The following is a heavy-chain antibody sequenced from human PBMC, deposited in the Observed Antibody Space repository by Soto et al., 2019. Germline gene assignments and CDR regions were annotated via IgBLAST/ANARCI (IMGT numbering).Heavy chain of an antibody. Sequence: GESLKISCKGSGYSFTSYWIGWVRQMPGKGLEGMGSIYPGDSDTRYSPSFQGQVTISADQSIRPAYLQWSSLKATDTAVYYCCRGQGAVIGDYYYPGLDVWGQGTTGTVSS. CDR1: GYSFTSYW. D-gene: IGHD2-15*01. V-gene: IGHV5-51*06. CDR2: IYPGDSDT. J-gene: IGHJ6*02. CDR3: CRGQGAVIGDYYYPGLDV.